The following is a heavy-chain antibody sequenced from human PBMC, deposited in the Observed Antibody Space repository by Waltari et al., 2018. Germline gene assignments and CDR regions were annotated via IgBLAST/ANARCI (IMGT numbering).Heavy chain of an antibody. D-gene: IGHD3-22*01. J-gene: IGHJ3*02. CDR3: AREKEDYYDSSGDAFDI. Sequence: EVQLVESGGGLVQPGGSLRLSCAASGFTFSSYEMNWVRQAPGKGLEWVSYISSSGSTIYYADSGKGRFTISRDNAKNSLYLQMNSLRAEDTAVYYCAREKEDYYDSSGDAFDIWGQGTMVTVSS. CDR1: GFTFSSYE. CDR2: ISSSGSTI. V-gene: IGHV3-48*03.